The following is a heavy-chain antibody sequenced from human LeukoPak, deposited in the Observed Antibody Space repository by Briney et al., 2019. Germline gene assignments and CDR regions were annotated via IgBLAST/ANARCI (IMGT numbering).Heavy chain of an antibody. CDR3: AKDGVWIGEKKANMDI. CDR2: IYYSGST. V-gene: IGHV4-39*07. D-gene: IGHD3-10*01. Sequence: SETLSLTCTVSGGSISSSSYYWGWIRQPPGKGLEWIGSIYYSGSTYYNPSLKSRVTISVDTSKNQFSLKLSSVTAADTAVYYCAKDGVWIGEKKANMDIWGKGTTV. CDR1: GGSISSSSYY. J-gene: IGHJ6*03.